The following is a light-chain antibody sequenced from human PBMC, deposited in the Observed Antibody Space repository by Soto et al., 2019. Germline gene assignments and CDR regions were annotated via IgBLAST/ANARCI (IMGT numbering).Light chain of an antibody. V-gene: IGLV1-40*01. CDR3: QSYDSSLTTFV. J-gene: IGLJ1*01. Sequence: SALTQPPSVSGAPGQRVAISCTGSSSNIGVEYDVHWYQQLPGTAPKRLIYGDNNRPSGVPDRFSGSKSGTSASLAITGLQPEDEADYYCQSYDSSLTTFVFGTGTKVTVL. CDR1: SSNIGVEYD. CDR2: GDN.